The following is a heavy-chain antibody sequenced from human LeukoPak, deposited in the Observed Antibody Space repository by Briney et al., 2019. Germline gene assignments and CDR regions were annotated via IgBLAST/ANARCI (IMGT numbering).Heavy chain of an antibody. Sequence: NPGGSLRLSCAASGFTFSSYSMNWVRQAPGKGLEWVSSISSSSSYIYYADSVKGRFAISRDNAKNSLYLQMNSLRAEDTAVYYCARRGDGDYLGDDAFDIWGQGTMVTVSS. V-gene: IGHV3-21*01. D-gene: IGHD4-17*01. J-gene: IGHJ3*02. CDR2: ISSSSSYI. CDR1: GFTFSSYS. CDR3: ARRGDGDYLGDDAFDI.